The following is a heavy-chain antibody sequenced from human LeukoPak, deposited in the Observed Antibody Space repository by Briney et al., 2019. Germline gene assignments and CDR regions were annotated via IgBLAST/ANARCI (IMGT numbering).Heavy chain of an antibody. V-gene: IGHV3-7*05. D-gene: IGHD6-19*01. CDR3: ARVGQWLALDY. CDR2: IKQDGSEK. Sequence: PGGSLRLSCAASGFTLSSYWMTWVRQAPGKGLEWVANIKQDGSEKHYVDSVKGRFTISRDNAKNSLYLQMNSLRAEDTAVYYCARVGQWLALDYWGQGTLVTVSS. CDR1: GFTLSSYW. J-gene: IGHJ4*02.